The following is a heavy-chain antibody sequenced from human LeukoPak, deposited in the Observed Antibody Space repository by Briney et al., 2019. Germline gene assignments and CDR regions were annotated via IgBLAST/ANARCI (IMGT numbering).Heavy chain of an antibody. J-gene: IGHJ6*03. CDR2: IYSGGST. Sequence: PGGSLRLSCAASGFTFTSSYMSWVRQAPGRGLEWVSVIYSGGSTYYADSVKGRFTISRDNSKNTLYLQMNSLRAEDTAVYYCASQRGFSYGYYHYCMDVWGKGTTVTVSS. V-gene: IGHV3-53*01. CDR1: GFTFTSSY. CDR3: ASQRGFSYGYYHYCMDV. D-gene: IGHD5-18*01.